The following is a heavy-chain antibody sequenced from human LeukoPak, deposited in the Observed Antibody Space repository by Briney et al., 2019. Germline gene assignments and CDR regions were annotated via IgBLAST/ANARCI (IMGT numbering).Heavy chain of an antibody. CDR3: ARGGSSSANWFDP. Sequence: ASETLSLTCAVYGGSFSGYYWSWIRQPPGKGLEWIGEINHSGSTNYNPSLKSRVTISVDTSKNQFSLKLSSVTAADMAVYYCARGGSSSANWFDPWGQGTLVTVSS. V-gene: IGHV4-34*01. J-gene: IGHJ5*02. D-gene: IGHD6-6*01. CDR1: GGSFSGYY. CDR2: INHSGST.